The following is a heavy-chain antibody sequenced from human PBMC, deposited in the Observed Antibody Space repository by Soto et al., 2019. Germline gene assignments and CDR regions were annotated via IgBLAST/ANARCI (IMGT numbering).Heavy chain of an antibody. CDR3: ARIKRGYSYGSIIDF. D-gene: IGHD5-18*01. CDR2: IFYSGST. J-gene: IGHJ4*01. V-gene: IGHV4-59*01. CDR1: GDSIRHYY. Sequence: SETLSLTCTVSGDSIRHYYWSWIRQPPGKGLEYIGYIFYSGSTNYNPSLKSRVAISVDTSRNQFALKLRSVTAADTATYYCARIKRGYSYGSIIDFWGRGTLVTVSS.